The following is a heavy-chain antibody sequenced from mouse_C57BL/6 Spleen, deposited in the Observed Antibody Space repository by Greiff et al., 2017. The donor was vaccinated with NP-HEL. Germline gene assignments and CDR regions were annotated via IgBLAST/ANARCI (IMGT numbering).Heavy chain of an antibody. CDR2: ISYDGSN. Sequence: EVKLMESGPGLVKPSQSLSLTCSVTGYSITSGYYWNWIRQFPGNKLEWMGYISYDGSNNYNPSLKNRISITRDTSKNQFFLKLNSVTTEDTATYYCARYHYYGSSPHYWGQGTSVTVSS. CDR3: ARYHYYGSSPHY. V-gene: IGHV3-6*01. J-gene: IGHJ4*01. CDR1: GYSITSGYY. D-gene: IGHD1-1*01.